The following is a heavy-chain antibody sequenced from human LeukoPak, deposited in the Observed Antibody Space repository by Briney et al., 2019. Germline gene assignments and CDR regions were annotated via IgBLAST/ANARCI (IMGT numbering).Heavy chain of an antibody. CDR2: IWYDGSNK. CDR1: GIPFSSFG. D-gene: IGHD4-17*01. Sequence: WGSLRLSCAAPGIPFSSFGMHWLRQAPGKGLEWVAFIWYDGSNKYYADSVRGRFTISRDNSKNTLYLQMNSLTAEDTAVYYCARDGTVTAGPFDPWGGGTLVTVSS. J-gene: IGHJ5*02. CDR3: ARDGTVTAGPFDP. V-gene: IGHV3-33*01.